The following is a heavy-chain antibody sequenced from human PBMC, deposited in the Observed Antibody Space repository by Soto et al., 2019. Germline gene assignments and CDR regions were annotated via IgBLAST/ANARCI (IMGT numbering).Heavy chain of an antibody. J-gene: IGHJ4*02. V-gene: IGHV2-5*02. CDR2: IYWDDDK. CDR1: GFSLTTSGVG. D-gene: IGHD3-3*01. CDR3: AHRVLRTVFGLVTTTAIYFDF. Sequence: QITLNESGPTLVKPPQTLTLTCTFSGFSLTTSGVGVGWIRQSPGKAPEWLALIYWDDDKRYSPSLKSRLTITKDTSKNQVVLTMANLDPADTATYYCAHRVLRTVFGLVTTTAIYFDFWGQGTPVAVSS.